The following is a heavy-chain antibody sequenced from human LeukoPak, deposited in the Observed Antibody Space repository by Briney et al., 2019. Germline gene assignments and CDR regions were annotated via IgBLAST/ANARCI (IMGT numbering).Heavy chain of an antibody. CDR1: GFTFSSYG. V-gene: IGHV3-7*01. J-gene: IGHJ3*02. CDR2: IKQDGSEK. Sequence: GGSLRLSCAASGFTFSSYGMHWVRQAPGKGLEWVANIKQDGSEKYYVDSVKGRFTISRDNAKNSLYLQMNSLRAEDTAVYYCANYGDLRTGAFDIWGQGTMVTVSS. D-gene: IGHD4-17*01. CDR3: ANYGDLRTGAFDI.